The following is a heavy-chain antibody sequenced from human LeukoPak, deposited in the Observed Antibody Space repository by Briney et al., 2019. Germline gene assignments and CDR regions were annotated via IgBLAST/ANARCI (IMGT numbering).Heavy chain of an antibody. V-gene: IGHV4-39*01. J-gene: IGHJ4*02. CDR3: VRWTAGTTEDS. CDR2: LSNSGNT. CDR1: GGSISSSRYY. D-gene: IGHD1-1*01. Sequence: SETLSLTCTVSGGSISSSRYYWGWIRQPPGQGLEWIGSLSNSGNTYYNPSLKSRVTISVDTSKNEFSLKLSSVTAADTAVYYCVRWTAGTTEDSWGQGTLVTVSS.